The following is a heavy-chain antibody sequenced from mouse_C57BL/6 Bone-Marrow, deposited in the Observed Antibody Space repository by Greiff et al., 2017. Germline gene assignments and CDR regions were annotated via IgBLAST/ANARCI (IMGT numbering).Heavy chain of an antibody. CDR3: ARRVTYYFDY. CDR1: GYTFTSYW. Sequence: QVHVKQSGAELVKPGASVKLSCKASGYTFTSYWMHWVKQRPGQGLEWIGMIHPNSGSTNYNEKFKSKATLTVDKSSSTAYMQLSSLTSEDSAVYYCARRVTYYFDYWGQGTTLTVSS. J-gene: IGHJ2*01. CDR2: IHPNSGST. V-gene: IGHV1-64*01. D-gene: IGHD2-1*01.